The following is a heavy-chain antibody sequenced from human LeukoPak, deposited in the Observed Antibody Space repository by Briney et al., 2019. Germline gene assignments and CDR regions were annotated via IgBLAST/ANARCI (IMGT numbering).Heavy chain of an antibody. J-gene: IGHJ4*02. CDR3: AKSGGQWLVPPSVDY. CDR1: GFTFSSYA. D-gene: IGHD6-19*01. V-gene: IGHV3-23*01. CDR2: ISGSGGST. Sequence: GGSLRLSCAASGFTFSSYAMNWVRQAPGKGLEGVSAISGSGGSTYYADSVKGRFTISRDNSKNTLYLQMNSLRAEDTAVYYCAKSGGQWLVPPSVDYWGQGTLVTVSS.